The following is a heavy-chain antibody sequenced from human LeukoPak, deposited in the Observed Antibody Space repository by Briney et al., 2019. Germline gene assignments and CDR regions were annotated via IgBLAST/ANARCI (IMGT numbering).Heavy chain of an antibody. V-gene: IGHV3-48*04. CDR2: ISSSGSTI. CDR1: GFIFSSYS. Sequence: GGSLRLSCAASGFIFSSYSMNWVRQAPGKGLEWVSYISSSGSTIYYADSVKGRFTISRDNAKNSLYLQMNSLRAEDTALYYCARASLYDSSAYYLDYWGQGTLVTVSS. CDR3: ARASLYDSSAYYLDY. D-gene: IGHD3-22*01. J-gene: IGHJ4*02.